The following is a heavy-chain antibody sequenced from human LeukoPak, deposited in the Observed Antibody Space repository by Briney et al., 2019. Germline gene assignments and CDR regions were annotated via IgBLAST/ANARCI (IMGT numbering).Heavy chain of an antibody. CDR1: GGSTSSHY. Sequence: SETLSLTCIVSGGSTSSHYWSWVRQPPGKGLEWIGYIYYSGSTNYNPSLKSRVTISVDTSKNQCSLKLSSVTAANTAVYYCARGSSSFNYYYYYMGVWGKGTTVTVSS. CDR3: ARGSSSFNYYYYYMGV. J-gene: IGHJ6*03. CDR2: IYYSGST. V-gene: IGHV4-59*11. D-gene: IGHD6-6*01.